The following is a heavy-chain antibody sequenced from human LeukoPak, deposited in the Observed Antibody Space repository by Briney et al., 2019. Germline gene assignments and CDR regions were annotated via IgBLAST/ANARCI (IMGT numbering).Heavy chain of an antibody. J-gene: IGHJ4*02. V-gene: IGHV4-39*01. CDR2: IYYSGST. Sequence: SETLSLTCTVSGGSISSNSYYWGWIRQPPGKGLEWIGSIYYSGSTYYNPSLKSRVTISVDTSENQFSLKLSSVTAADTAVYYCASPYYYDNSGYSTFDYWGQGTLVTVSS. CDR3: ASPYYYDNSGYSTFDY. D-gene: IGHD3-22*01. CDR1: GGSISSNSYY.